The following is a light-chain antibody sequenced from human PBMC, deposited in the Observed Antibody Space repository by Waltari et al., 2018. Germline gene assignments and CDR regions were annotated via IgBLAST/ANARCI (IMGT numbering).Light chain of an antibody. V-gene: IGKV2-28*01. CDR2: LGS. CDR1: QSPLPSNGYNY. J-gene: IGKJ5*01. Sequence: DIVMTQSPLSLPVTPGEPASIPCRSSQSPLPSNGYNYLDWYLQKPGQSPQLLIYLGSNRASGVPDRFSGSGSGTDFTLKISRVEAEDVGVYYCMQALQTPITFGQGTRLEIK. CDR3: MQALQTPIT.